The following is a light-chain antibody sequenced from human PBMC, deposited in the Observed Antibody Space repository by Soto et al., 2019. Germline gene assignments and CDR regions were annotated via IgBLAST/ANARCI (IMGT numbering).Light chain of an antibody. CDR3: QQCNSYPWT. J-gene: IGKJ1*01. CDR1: QSISSW. CDR2: KAS. Sequence: IHLNQSPSTLSATASDRVTITCLASQSISSWLAWYQQKAGKAPKLLIYKASALESGVPSRFSGSGSGTEFTLTISSLQPDDFATYYCQQCNSYPWTFGQGTKVDI. V-gene: IGKV1-5*03.